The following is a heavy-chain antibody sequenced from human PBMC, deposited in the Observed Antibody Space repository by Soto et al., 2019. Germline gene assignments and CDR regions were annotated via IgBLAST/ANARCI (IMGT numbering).Heavy chain of an antibody. CDR1: GGSISNYY. V-gene: IGHV4-59*01. CDR2: VYYSGST. J-gene: IGHJ5*02. Sequence: LSLTCTVSGGSISNYYWTWVRQPPGKGLEWIGYVYYSGSTNYNPSLESRVTISIDASKNQFSLKMKSVTAADTAVYYCVRDYLLTGFDPWGQGALVTVSS. CDR3: VRDYLLTGFDP. D-gene: IGHD3-9*01.